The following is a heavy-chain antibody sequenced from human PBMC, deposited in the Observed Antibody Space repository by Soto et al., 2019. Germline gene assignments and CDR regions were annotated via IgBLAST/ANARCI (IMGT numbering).Heavy chain of an antibody. J-gene: IGHJ6*02. V-gene: IGHV3-30-3*01. Sequence: QVQLVESGGGVVQPGRSLRLSCAASGFTFSSYPMHWVRQAPGKGLEWVAIISYDGSNKYYADSVKGRFTISRDNSKNMLFLQMNSLIAEDTALYYCARDYCSTTGCRSQHYYLYGMDVWGQGTTVTVSS. CDR1: GFTFSSYP. CDR2: ISYDGSNK. CDR3: ARDYCSTTGCRSQHYYLYGMDV. D-gene: IGHD2-2*01.